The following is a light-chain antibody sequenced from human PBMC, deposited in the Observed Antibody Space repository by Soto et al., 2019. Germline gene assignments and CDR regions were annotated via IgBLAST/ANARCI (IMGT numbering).Light chain of an antibody. J-gene: IGLJ3*02. CDR1: SSDVGSYNL. CDR2: EGS. Sequence: QSALTQPASVSGSPGQSITISCTGTSSDVGSYNLVSWYQQHPGKAPKLRIYEGSKRPSGVSNRFSGSKSGYTASLTISGLQAEDEADYYCCSYAGSGTLVFGGGTKLTVL. V-gene: IGLV2-23*01. CDR3: CSYAGSGTLV.